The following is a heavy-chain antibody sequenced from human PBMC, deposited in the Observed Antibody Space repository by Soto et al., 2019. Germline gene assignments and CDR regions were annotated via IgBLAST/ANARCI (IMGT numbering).Heavy chain of an antibody. V-gene: IGHV1-3*01. CDR3: ARATMVLGVIVGPNIYGMDV. CDR2: INAGNGNT. J-gene: IGHJ6*02. D-gene: IGHD3-10*01. CDR1: GYTFTSYA. Sequence: ASVKVYCKASGYTFTSYAMHWVRQAPGQRLEWMGWINAGNGNTKYSQKFQGRVTITRDTSASTAYMELSSLRSEDTAVYYCARATMVLGVIVGPNIYGMDVWGQGTTDIVSS.